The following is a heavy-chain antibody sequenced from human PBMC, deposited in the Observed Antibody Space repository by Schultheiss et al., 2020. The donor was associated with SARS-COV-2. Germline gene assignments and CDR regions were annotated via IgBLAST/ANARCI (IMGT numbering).Heavy chain of an antibody. J-gene: IGHJ4*02. CDR2: IYYSGST. D-gene: IGHD6-13*01. CDR3: ARGRGWIAAAGRFDY. Sequence: SETLSLTCTVSGGSISSSSYYWGWIRQPPGKGLEWIGSIYYSGSTYYNPSLKSRVTISVDTSKNQFSLKLSSVTAADTAVYYCARGRGWIAAAGRFDYWGQGTLVTVSS. CDR1: GGSISSSSYY. V-gene: IGHV4-39*07.